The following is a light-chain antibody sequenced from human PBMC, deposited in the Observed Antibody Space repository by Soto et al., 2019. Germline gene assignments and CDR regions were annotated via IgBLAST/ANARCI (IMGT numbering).Light chain of an antibody. CDR3: QQYGSVPLT. Sequence: EIVLTQSPGTLSLSPGESATLSCRASQSVSTSYLAWYQQKPGQAPRLLIYGASSRATGIPDRFSGSGSGADFTLTISRLEREDFAVYYCQQYGSVPLTFGGGTKVEIK. CDR2: GAS. J-gene: IGKJ4*01. V-gene: IGKV3-20*01. CDR1: QSVSTSY.